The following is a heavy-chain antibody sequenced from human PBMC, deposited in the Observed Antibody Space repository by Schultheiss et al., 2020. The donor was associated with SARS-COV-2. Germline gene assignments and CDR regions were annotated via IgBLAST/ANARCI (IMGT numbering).Heavy chain of an antibody. Sequence: SQTLSLTCTVSGGSISSYYWSWIRQPPGKGLEWIGSIYHSGSTYYNPSLKSRVTISVDTSKNQFSLKLSSVTAADTAVYYCARVRMYNWNYFDYWGQGTLVTVSS. CDR3: ARVRMYNWNYFDY. CDR2: IYHSGST. CDR1: GGSISSYY. J-gene: IGHJ4*02. D-gene: IGHD1-20*01. V-gene: IGHV4-59*05.